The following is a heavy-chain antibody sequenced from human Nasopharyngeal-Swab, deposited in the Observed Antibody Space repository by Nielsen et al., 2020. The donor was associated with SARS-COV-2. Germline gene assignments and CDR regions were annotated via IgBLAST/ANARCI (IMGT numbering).Heavy chain of an antibody. CDR2: ISCDGSNK. D-gene: IGHD1-1*01. J-gene: IGHJ3*02. CDR3: AKGGGTTGTVGLDI. V-gene: IGHV3-30*18. CDR1: GFTFSSYG. Sequence: GGSLRLSCAASGFTFSSYGMHWVRQAPGKGLEWVAVISCDGSNKYYADSVKGRFTISRDNSKNTLYLQMNSLRAEDTAVYYCAKGGGTTGTVGLDIWGQGTMVTVSP.